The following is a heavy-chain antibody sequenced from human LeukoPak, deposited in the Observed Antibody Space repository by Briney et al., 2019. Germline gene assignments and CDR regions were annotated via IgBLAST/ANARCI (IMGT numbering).Heavy chain of an antibody. CDR2: IYSSGST. V-gene: IGHV4-39*01. D-gene: IGHD3-10*01. CDR1: GVSISSSSYY. J-gene: IGHJ4*02. CDR3: ARLAWFGELLFVLYFDY. Sequence: SETLSLTCNVSGVSISSSSYYWGWIRQPPGKGLEWIGSIYSSGSTYYNSSLKGRVTISIDTSKNQVSLKMSSVTAADTAVYYCARLAWFGELLFVLYFDYWGQGTLVTVSS.